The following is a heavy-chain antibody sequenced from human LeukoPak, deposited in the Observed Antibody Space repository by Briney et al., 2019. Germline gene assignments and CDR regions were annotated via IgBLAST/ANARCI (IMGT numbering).Heavy chain of an antibody. Sequence: GGSLRHSCAASGFTFSSYVMHGVRQAPGKGVVWVAFIRYDGSNKYYADSVKGRFTISRDNSKYTLYLKMNSLRAEDTSIYFCAKDTTPPKAGFDPWGQGTLATVSS. V-gene: IGHV3-30*02. CDR3: AKDTTPPKAGFDP. CDR1: GFTFSSYV. D-gene: IGHD1-14*01. CDR2: IRYDGSNK. J-gene: IGHJ5*02.